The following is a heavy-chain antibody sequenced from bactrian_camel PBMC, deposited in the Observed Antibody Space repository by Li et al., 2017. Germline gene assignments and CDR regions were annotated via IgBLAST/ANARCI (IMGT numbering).Heavy chain of an antibody. CDR1: GFTLSSYD. CDR2: IENYGPNT. Sequence: VQLVESGGGLVQPGGSLRLSCAASGFTLSSYDMSWVRQAPGKGLEWVSDIENYGPNTYYADSVKGRFTVSADSEKNILYLQMNALKSEDTAMYTCARREKDTYSGYPRTCIFALRAGTNAVGQGTQVTVS. J-gene: IGHJ4*01. V-gene: IGHV3S2*01. D-gene: IGHD3*01.